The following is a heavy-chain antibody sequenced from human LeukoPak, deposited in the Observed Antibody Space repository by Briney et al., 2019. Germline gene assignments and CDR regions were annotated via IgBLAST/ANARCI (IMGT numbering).Heavy chain of an antibody. D-gene: IGHD2-15*01. J-gene: IGHJ4*02. CDR2: INPSGGST. Sequence: ASVKVSCKASGYTFTSYYMHWVRQAPGQGLEWMGIINPSGGSTSYAQKFQGRVTMTRDTSTSTVYMELSSLRSEDTAVYYCARVGGVAAATLLPPDYWGQGTLVTVSS. V-gene: IGHV1-46*01. CDR1: GYTFTSYY. CDR3: ARVGGVAAATLLPPDY.